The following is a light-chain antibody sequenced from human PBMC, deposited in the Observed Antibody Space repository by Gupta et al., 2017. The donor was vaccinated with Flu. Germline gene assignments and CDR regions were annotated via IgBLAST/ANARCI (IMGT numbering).Light chain of an antibody. Sequence: RATRSSRASQSVVRSYLAWYQQKPGQAPRLLIYAAIIRATGIPDRFSGSGSGTDFTLTISRLEPEDFAVYLCQQYDIRPRTFGQGTKLDIK. CDR2: AAI. CDR3: QQYDIRPRT. J-gene: IGKJ2*01. CDR1: QSVVRSY. V-gene: IGKV3-20*01.